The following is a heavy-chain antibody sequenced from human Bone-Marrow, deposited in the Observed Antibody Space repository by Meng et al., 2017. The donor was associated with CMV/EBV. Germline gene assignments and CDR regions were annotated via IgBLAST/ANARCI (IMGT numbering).Heavy chain of an antibody. CDR2: IYHSGST. D-gene: IGHD2/OR15-2a*01. CDR1: GYSISSGYY. Sequence: SETLSLTCTVSGYSISSGYYWGWIRQPPGKGLEWIGSIYHSGSTYYNPSLKSRVTISVDTSKNQFSLKLSSVTAADTAVYYCARRGPGGHNTLDYWGQGTLVTVSS. J-gene: IGHJ4*02. V-gene: IGHV4-38-2*02. CDR3: ARRGPGGHNTLDY.